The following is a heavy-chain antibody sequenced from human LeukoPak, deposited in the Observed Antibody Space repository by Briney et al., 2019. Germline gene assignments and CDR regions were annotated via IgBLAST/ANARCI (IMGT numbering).Heavy chain of an antibody. CDR1: GGTFSNYA. D-gene: IGHD6-6*01. J-gene: IGHJ4*02. Sequence: SSVKVSCKASGGTFSNYAISWVRQAPGQGLEWMGRIVPIFGTANYAQKFQCRVTMTRDTSTSTVYMELSSLRSEDTAVYYCARDRSSPPVTENDYWGQGTLVTVSS. CDR3: ARDRSSPPVTENDY. V-gene: IGHV1-69*05. CDR2: IVPIFGTA.